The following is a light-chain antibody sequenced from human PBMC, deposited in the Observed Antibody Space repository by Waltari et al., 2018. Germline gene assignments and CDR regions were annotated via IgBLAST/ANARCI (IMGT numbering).Light chain of an antibody. CDR1: SSDVGGYKY. V-gene: IGLV2-14*03. CDR2: DVS. Sequence: QSALTQPASVSGSPGQSITISCTGTSSDVGGYKYVTWYQQHPGKAPKLMIYDVSNRPSGVSNRFSGSKSGNTASLIISGLQAEDEADYYCSSYTSSSLYVFGRGTKVTVL. CDR3: SSYTSSSLYV. J-gene: IGLJ1*01.